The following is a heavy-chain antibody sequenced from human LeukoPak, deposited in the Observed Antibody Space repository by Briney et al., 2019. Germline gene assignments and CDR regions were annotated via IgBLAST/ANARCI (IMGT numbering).Heavy chain of an antibody. CDR3: AKDGREGDFDY. V-gene: IGHV3-30*18. D-gene: IGHD1-26*01. J-gene: IGHJ4*02. CDR2: ISYDGSNK. CDR1: GFTFSSYG. Sequence: GGSLRLSCAASGFTFSSYGMHWVRQAPGKGLEWVAVISYDGSNKYYADSVKGRFTISRDNSKNTLYLQMNSLRAEDTAVYYCAKDGREGDFDYWGQGTLVTVSS.